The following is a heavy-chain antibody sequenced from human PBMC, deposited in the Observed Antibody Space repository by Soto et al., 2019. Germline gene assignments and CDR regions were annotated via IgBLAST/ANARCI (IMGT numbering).Heavy chain of an antibody. V-gene: IGHV3-11*01. CDR3: ARDGVPRIVVVPAANIKHYYYYGMDV. D-gene: IGHD2-2*01. Sequence: PGGSLRLSCAASGFTFSDYYMSWIRQAPGKGLEWVSYISSSGSTIYYADSVKGRFTISRDNAKNSLYLQMNSLRAEDTTVYYCARDGVPRIVVVPAANIKHYYYYGMDVWGQGTTVTVSS. CDR1: GFTFSDYY. J-gene: IGHJ6*02. CDR2: ISSSGSTI.